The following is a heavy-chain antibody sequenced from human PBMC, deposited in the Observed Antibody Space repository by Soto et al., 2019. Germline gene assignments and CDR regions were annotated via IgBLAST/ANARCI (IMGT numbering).Heavy chain of an antibody. CDR1: GGLFSSFA. Sequence: QEQLVQSGAEVKKPGSSVKVSCKDSGGLFSSFAISWVRQAPGQGLEWMGGIIPVFGTTNYAQKFQGRVTITAEESKNTGYMEMSNLTSDETAMYYCAKGGGPYVWFNEFWGQGTQVTVSS. CDR3: AKGGGPYVWFNEF. D-gene: IGHD3-16*01. CDR2: IIPVFGTT. J-gene: IGHJ4*02. V-gene: IGHV1-69*01.